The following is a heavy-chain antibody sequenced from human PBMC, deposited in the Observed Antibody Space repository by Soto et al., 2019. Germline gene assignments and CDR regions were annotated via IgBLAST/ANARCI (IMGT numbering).Heavy chain of an antibody. CDR2: ISPYTGNT. CDR3: VMVDNYVTPTPQDV. D-gene: IGHD3-16*01. J-gene: IGHJ6*02. V-gene: IGHV1-18*01. Sequence: HVQLVQSGDEVKKPGASVKVSCKASDYIFVNYGIAWVRQAPGQGLEWMGWISPYTGNTHSATKIQGRVTMTTDTSTSTAYMDLGSLTSDDTAVYYCVMVDNYVTPTPQDVWGQGTTVTVSS. CDR1: DYIFVNYG.